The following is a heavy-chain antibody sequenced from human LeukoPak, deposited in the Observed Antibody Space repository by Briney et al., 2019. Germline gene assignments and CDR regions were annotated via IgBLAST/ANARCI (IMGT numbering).Heavy chain of an antibody. D-gene: IGHD2-2*01. CDR3: ARDFRGVVVVPAAV. J-gene: IGHJ6*04. CDR1: GFTFSSYS. Sequence: PGGSLRLSCAASGFTFSSYSMNWVRQAPGKGLEWVSSISSSSSYIYYADSVKGRFTISRDNAKNSLYLQMNSLRAEDTAVYYCARDFRGVVVVPAAVWGKGTTVTVSS. CDR2: ISSSSSYI. V-gene: IGHV3-21*01.